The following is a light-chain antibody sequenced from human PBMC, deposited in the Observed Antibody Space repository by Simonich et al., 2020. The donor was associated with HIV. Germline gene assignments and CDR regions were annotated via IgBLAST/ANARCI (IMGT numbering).Light chain of an antibody. CDR1: SSDVGGYNY. V-gene: IGLV2-23*02. Sequence: QSALTQPASVSGSPGQSITISCTGTSSDVGGYNYVSWYQQHPGKAPKLMIYDVSKRPSGVSNRFSGSKSGNTASLTISGLQAEDEADYYCCSYAGSRNWVFGGGTKLTVL. J-gene: IGLJ3*02. CDR2: DVS. CDR3: CSYAGSRNWV.